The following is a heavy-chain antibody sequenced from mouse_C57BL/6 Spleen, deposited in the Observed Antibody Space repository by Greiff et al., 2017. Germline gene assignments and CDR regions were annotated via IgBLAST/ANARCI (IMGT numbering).Heavy chain of an antibody. D-gene: IGHD2-4*01. CDR3: ARGNYDYDKGSWFAY. V-gene: IGHV1-55*01. J-gene: IGHJ3*01. CDR1: GYTFTSYW. CDR2: IDPGSGST. Sequence: VQLQQPGAELVKPGASVKMSCKASGYTFTSYWITWVKQRPGQGLEWIGDIDPGSGSTNYNEKFKSKATLTVDTSSSTAYMQLSSLTSEDSAVYYCARGNYDYDKGSWFAYWGQGTLVTVSA.